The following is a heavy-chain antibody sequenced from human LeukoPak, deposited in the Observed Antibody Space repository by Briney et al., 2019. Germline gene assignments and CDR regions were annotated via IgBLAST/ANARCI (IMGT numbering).Heavy chain of an antibody. D-gene: IGHD1-26*01. CDR2: IYYSGST. CDR3: ARSNLSGSYYLGYFDY. V-gene: IGHV4-59*01. CDR1: GGSISSYY. J-gene: IGHJ4*02. Sequence: SETLSLTCTVSGGSISSYYWSWIRQPPGKGLEWIGYIYYSGSTNYTPSLKSRVTISVDTSKNQFSLKLSSVTAADTAVYYCARSNLSGSYYLGYFDYWGQGTLVTVSS.